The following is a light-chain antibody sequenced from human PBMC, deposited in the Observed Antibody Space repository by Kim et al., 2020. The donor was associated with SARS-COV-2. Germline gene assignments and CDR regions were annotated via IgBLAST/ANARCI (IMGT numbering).Light chain of an antibody. CDR3: QQFNNNPMYT. CDR1: QGIGNA. Sequence: AIQLTQSPSSLSASVRDRVTITCRASQGIGNALAWYQQKPGKAPKLLIYDASSLESGVPSRFSGSGSGTDFTLTISSVQPEDFATYYCQQFNNNPMYTFGQGTKLEI. V-gene: IGKV1D-13*01. J-gene: IGKJ2*01. CDR2: DAS.